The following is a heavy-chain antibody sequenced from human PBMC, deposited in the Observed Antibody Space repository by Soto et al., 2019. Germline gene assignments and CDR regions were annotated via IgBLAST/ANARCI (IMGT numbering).Heavy chain of an antibody. V-gene: IGHV4-59*01. CDR2: IHSSGNS. J-gene: IGHJ4*02. D-gene: IGHD7-27*01. Sequence: NPSETLSLTCAVYGGSFRGYFWSWIRQPPGKGLEWIGYIHSSGNSNYNPSLKSRVTASADTSKNQFSLKLKSVTAADAAVYYCARGGGLTPNFDYWGQGTLVTVSS. CDR1: GGSFRGYF. CDR3: ARGGGLTPNFDY.